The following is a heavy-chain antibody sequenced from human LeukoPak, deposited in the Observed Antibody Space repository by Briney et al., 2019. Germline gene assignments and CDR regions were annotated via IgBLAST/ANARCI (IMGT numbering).Heavy chain of an antibody. D-gene: IGHD1-26*01. Sequence: ASVKVSCKASGYTFTSYDINWVRQATGQGLEWMGWMNPNSGNTGYAQKFQGRVTMTRNTSISTAYMELSSLRSEDTAVYYCARGGEWKLLVDYWGQGTLVTVSS. J-gene: IGHJ4*02. CDR2: MNPNSGNT. CDR1: GYTFTSYD. CDR3: ARGGEWKLLVDY. V-gene: IGHV1-8*01.